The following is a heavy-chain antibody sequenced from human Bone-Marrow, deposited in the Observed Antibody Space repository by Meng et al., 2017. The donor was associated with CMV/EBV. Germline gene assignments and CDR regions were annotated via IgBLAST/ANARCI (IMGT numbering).Heavy chain of an antibody. V-gene: IGHV3-53*01. CDR3: ARAGSSSGAFDI. J-gene: IGHJ3*02. CDR2: IYSGGHR. CDR1: GFTFSSYA. Sequence: GGSLRLSCAASGFTFSSYAMSWVRQAPGKGLEWVSVIYSGGHRYYAGSVKGRFTISRDNSKNTLHLQMNSLRAEDTAMYYCARAGSSSGAFDIWGQGTMVTVSS. D-gene: IGHD6-6*01.